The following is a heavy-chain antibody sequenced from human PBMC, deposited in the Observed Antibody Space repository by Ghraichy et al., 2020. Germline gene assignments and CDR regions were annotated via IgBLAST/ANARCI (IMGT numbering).Heavy chain of an antibody. CDR1: GGSISSYY. J-gene: IGHJ6*02. Sequence: SQTLSLTCTVSGGSISSYYWSWIRQPPGKGLEWIGYIYYSGSTNYNPSLKSRVTISVDTSKNQFSLKLSSVTAADTAVYYCARMTYYYYGMDVWGQGTTVTVSS. V-gene: IGHV4-59*01. CDR3: ARMTYYYYGMDV. CDR2: IYYSGST.